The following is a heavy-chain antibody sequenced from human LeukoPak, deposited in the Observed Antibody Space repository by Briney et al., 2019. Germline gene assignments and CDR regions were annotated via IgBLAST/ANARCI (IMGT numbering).Heavy chain of an antibody. CDR3: ARDAAPYSYCYYGMDV. CDR2: IIPIFGTA. CDR1: GGTFSSYA. D-gene: IGHD6-6*01. J-gene: IGHJ6*02. Sequence: AASVKVSCKASGGTFSSYAISWVRQAPGQGLEWMGGIIPIFGTANYAQKFQGRVTITADESTSTAYMELSSLRSEDTAVYYCARDAAPYSYCYYGMDVWGQGTTVTVSS. V-gene: IGHV1-69*13.